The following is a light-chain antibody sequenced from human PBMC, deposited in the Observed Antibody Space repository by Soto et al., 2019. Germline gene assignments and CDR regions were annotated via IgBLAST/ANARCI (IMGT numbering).Light chain of an antibody. CDR2: RNN. J-gene: IGLJ1*01. Sequence: QSLLTQPPSASVTPGQRVTISCSGSSSNIGSNYVYWYQQLPGTAPKLLIYRNNQRPSGVPDRFSGSKSGTSASLAISGLRSEDEADYYCAAWDDSLSGLYVFGTGTKVTVL. CDR3: AAWDDSLSGLYV. V-gene: IGLV1-47*01. CDR1: SSNIGSNY.